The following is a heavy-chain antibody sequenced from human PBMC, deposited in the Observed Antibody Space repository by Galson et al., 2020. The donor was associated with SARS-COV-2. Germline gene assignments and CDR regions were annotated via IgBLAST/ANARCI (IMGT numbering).Heavy chain of an antibody. V-gene: IGHV3-74*01. D-gene: IGHD6-13*01. J-gene: IGHJ4*02. Sequence: GGSLRLSCAASGFTFSSYWMHWVRQAPGKGLVWVSRINSDGSSTSYADSVKGRFTISRDNAKNTLYLQMNSLRAEYTTVYYCASSHSSSWYRSPFDYWGQGTLVTVSS. CDR1: GFTFSSYW. CDR2: INSDGSST. CDR3: ASSHSSSWYRSPFDY.